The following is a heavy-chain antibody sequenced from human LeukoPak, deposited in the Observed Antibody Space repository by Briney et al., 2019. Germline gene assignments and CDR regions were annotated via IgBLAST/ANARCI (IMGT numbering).Heavy chain of an antibody. D-gene: IGHD6-13*01. J-gene: IGHJ4*02. CDR1: GLTFSNYG. V-gene: IGHV3-23*01. Sequence: GGSLRLSCAASGLTFSNYGMAWVRQAPGKGLEWASAISGSGESTYNADSVKGRFTISRDNSKNTLYLQMNRLRAEDTAVYYCAKDSRTTYDSSWLYYFDSWGQGTLVTVSS. CDR2: ISGSGEST. CDR3: AKDSRTTYDSSWLYYFDS.